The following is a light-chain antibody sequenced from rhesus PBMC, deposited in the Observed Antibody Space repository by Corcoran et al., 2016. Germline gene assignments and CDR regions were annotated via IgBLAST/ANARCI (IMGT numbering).Light chain of an antibody. CDR1: QGITND. Sequence: DIQMTQSPSSLSASVGDRVTITCRASQGITNDLAWYQQRPGETPKLLIYEASIWQSGMPSRFIGSISWTSFTLTISSLQSEDFATYYCQHYYTTPWTFGQGTKVEIK. V-gene: IGKV1-25*01. CDR2: EAS. CDR3: QHYYTTPWT. J-gene: IGKJ1*01.